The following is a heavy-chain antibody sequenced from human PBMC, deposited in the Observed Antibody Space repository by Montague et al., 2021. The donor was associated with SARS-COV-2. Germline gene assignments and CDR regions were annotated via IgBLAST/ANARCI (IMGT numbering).Heavy chain of an antibody. D-gene: IGHD2/OR15-2a*01. V-gene: IGHV4-34*01. CDR2: MYETGNM. Sequence: SETLSLTCAVSGASFSGHYWSWIRQSPDKGLEWIGYMYETGNMIYDPSLRSRVSISADTSKSQFSLRLTSVTAADSARYYCARNMAYWGQGVLVTV. CDR1: GASFSGHY. J-gene: IGHJ4*02. CDR3: ARNMAY.